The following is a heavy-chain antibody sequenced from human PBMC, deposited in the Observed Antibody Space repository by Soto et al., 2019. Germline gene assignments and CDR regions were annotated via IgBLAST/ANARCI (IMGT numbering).Heavy chain of an antibody. D-gene: IGHD6-19*01. CDR2: INAGNGNT. Sequence: QVQLVQSGAEEKKPGASVKVSCKASGYTFTSYAMRWVRQAPGQRLEWMGWINAGNGNTKYSQKFQGRVTITRDTSASTAYMELSSLRSEDTAVYYCARVSGWYVLDYWGQGTLVTVSS. CDR3: ARVSGWYVLDY. V-gene: IGHV1-3*05. CDR1: GYTFTSYA. J-gene: IGHJ4*02.